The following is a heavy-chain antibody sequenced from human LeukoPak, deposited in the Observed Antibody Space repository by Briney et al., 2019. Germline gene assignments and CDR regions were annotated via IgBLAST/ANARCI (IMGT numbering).Heavy chain of an antibody. J-gene: IGHJ4*02. D-gene: IGHD1-26*01. CDR2: ISSSSSNI. CDR1: GFTFSSYS. V-gene: IGHV3-21*04. Sequence: PGGSLRLSCAASGFTFSSYSMNWVRQAPGKGLEWVSSISSSSSNIYYADSVKGRFTISRDNAKNSLYLQMNSLRVEDTAVYYCARAIEVGAMTPFDYWGQGTLVTVSS. CDR3: ARAIEVGAMTPFDY.